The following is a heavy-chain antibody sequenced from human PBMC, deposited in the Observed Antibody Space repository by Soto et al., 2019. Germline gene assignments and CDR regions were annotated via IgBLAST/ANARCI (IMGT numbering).Heavy chain of an antibody. J-gene: IGHJ6*02. Sequence: ASVKVSFKASGYTFNSYGISWLRQAPGQGLEWMGRISAYNGNTNYAQKLQGRVTMTTDTSTSTAYMELRSLRSDDTAVYYCARETNRGYYDFWSGQIFCMDVWGQGTTVTVS. V-gene: IGHV1-18*01. CDR2: ISAYNGNT. CDR3: ARETNRGYYDFWSGQIFCMDV. CDR1: GYTFNSYG. D-gene: IGHD3-3*01.